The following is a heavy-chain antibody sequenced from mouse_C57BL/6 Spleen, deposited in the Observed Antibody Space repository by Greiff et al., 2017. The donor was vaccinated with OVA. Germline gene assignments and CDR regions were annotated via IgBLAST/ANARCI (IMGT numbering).Heavy chain of an antibody. Sequence: EVMLVESGGGLVKPGGSLKLSCAASGFTFSSYAMSWVRQTPEKRLEWVATISDGGSYTYYPDNVKGRFTISRDNAKNNLYLQMSHLKSEDTAMYYCARDWDYDYDGVYYFDYWGQGTTLTVSS. CDR1: GFTFSSYA. CDR2: ISDGGSYT. V-gene: IGHV5-4*01. D-gene: IGHD2-4*01. J-gene: IGHJ2*01. CDR3: ARDWDYDYDGVYYFDY.